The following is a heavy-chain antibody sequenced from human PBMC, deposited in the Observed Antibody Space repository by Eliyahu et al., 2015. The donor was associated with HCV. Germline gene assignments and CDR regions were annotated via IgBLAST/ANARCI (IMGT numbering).Heavy chain of an antibody. CDR2: TFYRSKWYN. CDR3: ARGRSSAFDI. D-gene: IGHD1-26*01. J-gene: IGHJ3*02. Sequence: LEWLGRTFYRSKWYNEYAVSVKGRIMVNADTSKNQFSLQLNSVTPEDTAIYYCARGRSSAFDIWGQGTMVTVSS. V-gene: IGHV6-1*01.